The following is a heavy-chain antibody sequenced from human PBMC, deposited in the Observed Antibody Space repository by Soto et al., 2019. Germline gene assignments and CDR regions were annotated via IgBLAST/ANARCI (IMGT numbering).Heavy chain of an antibody. CDR2: MNPNSGNT. V-gene: IGHV1-8*01. Sequence: QVQLVQSGAEVKKXXXSXXXXXXXXXXXFTXXXINWVRQATGQGLEWMGWMNPNSGNTGYAQKFQGRVTMTRKTSISTAYMELSSLRSEDTAVYYCARSRYYGSGSSPPYYYYGMXVXXXGTTVTVSS. J-gene: IGHJ6*01. CDR1: XXXFTXXX. D-gene: IGHD3-10*01. CDR3: ARSRYYGSGSSPPYYYYGMXV.